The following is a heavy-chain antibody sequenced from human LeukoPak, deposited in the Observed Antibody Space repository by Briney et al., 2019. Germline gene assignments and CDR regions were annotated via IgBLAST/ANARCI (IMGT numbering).Heavy chain of an antibody. Sequence: PSETLSLTCAVYGGSFSGYYWSWVRQPPGKGLEWIGEINHSGSTNYNPSLKSRVTISVDTSKNQFSLKLSSVTAADTAVYYCAGLWDAFDIWGQGTMVTVSS. D-gene: IGHD3-16*01. J-gene: IGHJ3*02. CDR1: GGSFSGYY. CDR3: AGLWDAFDI. CDR2: INHSGST. V-gene: IGHV4-34*01.